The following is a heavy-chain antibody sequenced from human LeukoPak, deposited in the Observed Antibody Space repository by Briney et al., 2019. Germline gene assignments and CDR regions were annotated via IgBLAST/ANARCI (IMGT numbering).Heavy chain of an antibody. CDR1: GFTFCDYY. CDR2: ISSSGSTI. Sequence: GGSLRLSCAASGFTFCDYYMSWIRQAPGKGLEWVSYISSSGSTIYYADSVKGRFTISRDNAKNSLYLQMNSLRAEDTAVYYCARDSGDYYDSSGYSVFDYWGQGTLVTVSS. CDR3: ARDSGDYYDSSGYSVFDY. D-gene: IGHD3-22*01. V-gene: IGHV3-11*01. J-gene: IGHJ4*02.